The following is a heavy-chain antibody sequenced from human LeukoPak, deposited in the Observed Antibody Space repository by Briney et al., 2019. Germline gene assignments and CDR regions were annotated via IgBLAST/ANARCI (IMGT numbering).Heavy chain of an antibody. CDR3: ARDSTGYGYEEWN. J-gene: IGHJ4*02. CDR2: IKQDGSEK. CDR1: GFTFSSYE. Sequence: GGSLRLSCAASGFTFSSYEMNWVRQAPGKGLEWVANIKQDGSEKYYVDSVKGRFTISGDNAKNSLYLQMNSLRAEDTALYYCARDSTGYGYEEWNWGQGTLVTVSS. D-gene: IGHD5-18*01. V-gene: IGHV3-7*01.